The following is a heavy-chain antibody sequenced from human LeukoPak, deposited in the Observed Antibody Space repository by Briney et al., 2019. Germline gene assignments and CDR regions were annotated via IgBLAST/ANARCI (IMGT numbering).Heavy chain of an antibody. CDR3: ARDIKVFYGSGTPDY. CDR2: ISSSGSTI. J-gene: IGHJ4*02. CDR1: GFTFSSYE. Sequence: PGGSLRLSCAASGFTFSSYEMHWVRQAPGKGLEWVSYISSSGSTIYYADSVKGRFTISRDNAKSSLYLQMNSLRAEDTAVYYCARDIKVFYGSGTPDYWGQGTLVTVSS. D-gene: IGHD3-10*01. V-gene: IGHV3-48*03.